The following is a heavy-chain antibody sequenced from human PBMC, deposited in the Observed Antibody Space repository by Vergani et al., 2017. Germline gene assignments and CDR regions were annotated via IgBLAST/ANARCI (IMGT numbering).Heavy chain of an antibody. Sequence: QLQLQESDPGLVKPSETLSLTCTVSGGSIRSTFYYWGWIRQTAERRLEWMGRVYPSGTTNYNPSLNGRVTIFVDKSKNLLSLRLNSVTAADTAVYYCARGETRTDWFDPWGQGTLVTVSS. CDR3: ARGETRTDWFDP. CDR1: GGSIRSTFYY. CDR2: VYPSGTT. J-gene: IGHJ5*02. V-gene: IGHV4-61*02. D-gene: IGHD3/OR15-3a*01.